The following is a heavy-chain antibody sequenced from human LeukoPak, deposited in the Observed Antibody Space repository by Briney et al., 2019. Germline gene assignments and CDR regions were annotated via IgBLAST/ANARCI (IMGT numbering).Heavy chain of an antibody. D-gene: IGHD3-10*01. CDR2: INTNTGNP. Sequence: AASVKVSCKASGYTFTSYAMNWVRQAPGQGLEWMGWINTNTGNPTYAQGFTGRFVFSLDTSVSTAYLQISSLKAEDTAVYYCASSVRPARKYYYGSGSTSALGYWGQGTLVTVSS. CDR1: GYTFTSYA. CDR3: ASSVRPARKYYYGSGSTSALGY. J-gene: IGHJ4*02. V-gene: IGHV7-4-1*02.